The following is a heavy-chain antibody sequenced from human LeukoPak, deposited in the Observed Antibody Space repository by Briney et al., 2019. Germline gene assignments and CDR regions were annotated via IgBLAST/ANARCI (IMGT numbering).Heavy chain of an antibody. CDR2: MNPNSGNT. CDR3: ARALLDGFDP. CDR1: GYTFTTYD. D-gene: IGHD3/OR15-3a*01. J-gene: IGHJ5*02. Sequence: ASVKVSCMASGYTFTTYDINWVRQATGQGLEWMGWMNPNSGNTGYAQKFQGRVTMTGNTSISTAYMELSSLRSEDTAVYYCARALLDGFDPWGQGTLVTVSS. V-gene: IGHV1-8*01.